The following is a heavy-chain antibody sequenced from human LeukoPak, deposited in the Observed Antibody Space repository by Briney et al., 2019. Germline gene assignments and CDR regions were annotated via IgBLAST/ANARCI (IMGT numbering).Heavy chain of an antibody. V-gene: IGHV1-46*01. CDR2: INPRGTST. CDR1: GYSFTSHY. J-gene: IGHJ5*02. CDR3: ARDNSMHERGWWFDT. Sequence: ASVEVSCKASGYSFTSHYMHGVRDTPGQGREWMGLINPRGTSTIYAEKFQGRIIMTRDMSTTTDYMELSSLKSDDTAVYYCARDNSMHERGWWFDTWGQGTLVTVSS. D-gene: IGHD4-23*01.